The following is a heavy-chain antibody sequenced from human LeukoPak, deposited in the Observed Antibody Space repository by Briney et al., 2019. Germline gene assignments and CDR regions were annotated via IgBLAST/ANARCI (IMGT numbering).Heavy chain of an antibody. CDR2: ISPYSGGT. CDR1: AYTFTGYY. Sequence: GASVKVSCKASAYTFTGYYMHWVRQAPGQGLEWMGWISPYSGGTNYAQKFQGRVTMTRDTSISTAYLELSSLTSDDTAVYYCAKGATVTTADMEIGYWGQGTLVTVSS. J-gene: IGHJ4*02. CDR3: AKGATVTTADMEIGY. V-gene: IGHV1-2*02. D-gene: IGHD4-17*01.